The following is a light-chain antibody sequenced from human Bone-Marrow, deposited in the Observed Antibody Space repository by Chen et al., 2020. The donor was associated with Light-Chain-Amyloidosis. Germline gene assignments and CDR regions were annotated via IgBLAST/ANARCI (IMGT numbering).Light chain of an antibody. CDR1: QTISTH. CDR2: DAS. Sequence: EVVLTQSPATLSLSAGERATLSCSASQTISTHLGWYQQKPGQVPRLLIYDASTRATGIPARFSGSGSGTDFTLSISSLEAEDFAVYYCQHRGGWPPLSFGGGTKIEIK. CDR3: QHRGGWPPLS. J-gene: IGKJ4*01. V-gene: IGKV3-11*01.